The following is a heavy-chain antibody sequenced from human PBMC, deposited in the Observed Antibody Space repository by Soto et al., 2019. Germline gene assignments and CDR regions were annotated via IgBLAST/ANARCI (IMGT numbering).Heavy chain of an antibody. J-gene: IGHJ6*02. CDR3: ARHVDTGIPPYGMDV. Sequence: WETLALAVTVSGCCSSSQPQFCDWIRQPPGKGLEWIGSISYTGTTYYNPSLKSRVTISADTPKTQFSLNLRSVTAADTAVYYCARHVDTGIPPYGMDVWGPGATVT. CDR1: GCCSSSQPQF. D-gene: IGHD2-21*01. CDR2: ISYTGTT. V-gene: IGHV4-39*01.